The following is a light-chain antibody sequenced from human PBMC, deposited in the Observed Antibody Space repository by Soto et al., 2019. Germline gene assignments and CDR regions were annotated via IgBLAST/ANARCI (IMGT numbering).Light chain of an antibody. V-gene: IGLV2-14*01. CDR3: SSYTSSIRI. CDR1: SSDVGDYNY. Sequence: QSVLTQPASVSGSPGQSITISCSGFSSDVGDYNYVSWYQQHAGKVPKLIIYEVTNRPLGVSSRFSGSKSGYTASLTISGLQTDDEADYYCSSYTSSIRIFGGGTKVTLL. J-gene: IGLJ2*01. CDR2: EVT.